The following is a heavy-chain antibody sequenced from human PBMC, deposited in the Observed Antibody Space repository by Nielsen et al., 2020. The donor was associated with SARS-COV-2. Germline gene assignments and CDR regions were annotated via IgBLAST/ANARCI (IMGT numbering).Heavy chain of an antibody. J-gene: IGHJ4*02. CDR2: IIPILGIA. CDR1: GGTFSSYT. D-gene: IGHD3-3*01. CDR3: ARGDIRNFGVVPLDY. Sequence: SVKVSCKASGGTFSSYTISWVRQAPGQGLEWMGRIIPILGIANYAQKFQGRVTITADKSTSTAYMELSSLRSEDTAVYYCARGDIRNFGVVPLDYWGQGTLVTVSS. V-gene: IGHV1-69*02.